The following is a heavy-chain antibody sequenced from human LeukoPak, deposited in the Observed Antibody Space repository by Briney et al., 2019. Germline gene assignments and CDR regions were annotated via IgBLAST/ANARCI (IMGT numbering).Heavy chain of an antibody. CDR1: GYTFTGYY. J-gene: IGHJ3*02. V-gene: IGHV1-2*04. CDR3: AKAGGYSSSSPYAFDI. Sequence: GASVKVSCKASGYTFTGYYMHWVRQAPGQGLEWMGWINPNSGGTNYAQKFQGWVTMTRDTSISTAYMELSRLRSDDTAVYYCAKAGGYSSSSPYAFDIWGQGTMVTVSS. CDR2: INPNSGGT. D-gene: IGHD6-6*01.